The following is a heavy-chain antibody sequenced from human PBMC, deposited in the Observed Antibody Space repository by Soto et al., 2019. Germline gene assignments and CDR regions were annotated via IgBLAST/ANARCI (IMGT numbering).Heavy chain of an antibody. Sequence: LSLTCTVSGGSISSSSYYWGWIRQPPGKGLEWIGSIYYSGSTYYNPSLKSRVTISVDTSKNQFSLKLSPVTAADTAVYYCASLSFSYGRRTFDYWGQGTRVTVSS. CDR3: ASLSFSYGRRTFDY. CDR2: IYYSGST. J-gene: IGHJ4*02. CDR1: GGSISSSSYY. D-gene: IGHD5-18*01. V-gene: IGHV4-39*01.